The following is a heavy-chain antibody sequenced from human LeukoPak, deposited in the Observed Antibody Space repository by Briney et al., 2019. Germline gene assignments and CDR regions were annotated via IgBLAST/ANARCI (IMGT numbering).Heavy chain of an antibody. CDR3: AKALAAAGNLYFDY. Sequence: GGSLRLSCAASGFTFSSYWMQWVRQAPGKGLVWVSRINSDGSSTTYADSVKGRFTISRDNSKNTLYLQMNSLRAEDTAVYYCAKALAAAGNLYFDYWGQGTLVTVSS. V-gene: IGHV3-74*01. D-gene: IGHD6-13*01. CDR1: GFTFSSYW. J-gene: IGHJ4*02. CDR2: INSDGSST.